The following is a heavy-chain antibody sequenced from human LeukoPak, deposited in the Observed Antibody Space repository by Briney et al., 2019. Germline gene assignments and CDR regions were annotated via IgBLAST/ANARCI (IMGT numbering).Heavy chain of an antibody. J-gene: IGHJ4*02. CDR3: ARDQNILAGYPHH. CDR1: GYTFTGYY. CDR2: INPNSGGT. V-gene: IGHV1-2*02. Sequence: ASVKVFRKASGYTFTGYYMHWVRQAPGQGLEWMGWINPNSGGTNYAQKFQGRVTMTRDTSISTAYMELSRLRSDDTAVYYCARDQNILAGYPHHWGQGTLVTVSS. D-gene: IGHD3-9*01.